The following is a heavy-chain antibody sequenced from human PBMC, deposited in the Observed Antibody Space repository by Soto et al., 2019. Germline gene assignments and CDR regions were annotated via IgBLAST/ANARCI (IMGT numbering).Heavy chain of an antibody. D-gene: IGHD3-3*01. CDR3: AREQGRRITIVWSGYYHWFDP. CDR1: GGTFSSYA. CDR2: IIPIFGTA. Sequence: QVQLVQSGAEVKKPGSSVKVSCKASGGTFSSYAISWVRQAPGQGLEWMGVIIPIFGTANYAQKCQGRVTITADKSTSTAYLELSSLGSEDTAVYDCAREQGRRITIVWSGYYHWFDPWGQGSLFTVSS. V-gene: IGHV1-69*06. J-gene: IGHJ5*02.